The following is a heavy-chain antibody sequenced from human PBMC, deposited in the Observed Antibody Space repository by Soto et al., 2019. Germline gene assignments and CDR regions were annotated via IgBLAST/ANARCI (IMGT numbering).Heavy chain of an antibody. J-gene: IGHJ4*02. V-gene: IGHV1-8*01. CDR1: GYTFTSYD. CDR2: MNPNSGNT. Sequence: QVQLVQSGAEVKKPGASVKVSCKASGYTFTSYDINWVRQAPGQGLEWMGWMNPNSGNTGYAQKFQGRVTMTRNNSISTAYMGLSSVRSEVTDVYYCARGGLLMTSSTYWGQGTLVTVSS. CDR3: ARGGLLMTSSTY. D-gene: IGHD2-2*01.